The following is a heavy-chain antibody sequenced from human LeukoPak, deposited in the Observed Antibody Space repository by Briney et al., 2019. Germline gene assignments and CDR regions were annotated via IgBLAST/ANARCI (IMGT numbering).Heavy chain of an antibody. CDR1: GFTFSSYE. CDR3: ARESDSGGYRFDY. V-gene: IGHV3-48*03. CDR2: ISTSGSTI. D-gene: IGHD3-22*01. Sequence: SGGSLRLSCATSGFTFSSYEMIWVRQAPEKGLEWVSYISTSGSTIYYADSVKGRFVISRDNAKNSLYLQMNSLRTEDTAVYYCARESDSGGYRFDYWGQGSLVTVSS. J-gene: IGHJ4*02.